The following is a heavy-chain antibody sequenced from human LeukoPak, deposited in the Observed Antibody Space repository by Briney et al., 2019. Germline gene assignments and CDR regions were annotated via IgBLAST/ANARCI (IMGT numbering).Heavy chain of an antibody. Sequence: SETLSLTCTVSYDSIGTYLWNWVRQPAGKGLEWIGRIFASGSTFYNPSLTSRATISVDTSRNQVSLKLTSVTAADTAVYYCARGPSGLRSPFNTWGQGTTVTISS. CDR1: YDSIGTYL. V-gene: IGHV4-4*07. CDR3: ARGPSGLRSPFNT. J-gene: IGHJ3*02. D-gene: IGHD5-12*01. CDR2: IFASGST.